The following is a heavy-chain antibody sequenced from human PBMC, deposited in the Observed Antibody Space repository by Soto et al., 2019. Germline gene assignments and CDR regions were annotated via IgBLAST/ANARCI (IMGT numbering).Heavy chain of an antibody. J-gene: IGHJ6*02. V-gene: IGHV3-23*01. CDR2: ISGSGGST. Sequence: GGSLRLSCAASGFTFSSYAMSWVRQAPGKGLEWVSAISGSGGSTYYADSVKGRFTISRDNSKNTLYLQMNSLRAEDTAVYYCAKDLRRAIRGYSGYGMGGMDVWGQGTTVTVSS. CDR3: AKDLRRAIRGYSGYGMGGMDV. D-gene: IGHD5-12*01. CDR1: GFTFSSYA.